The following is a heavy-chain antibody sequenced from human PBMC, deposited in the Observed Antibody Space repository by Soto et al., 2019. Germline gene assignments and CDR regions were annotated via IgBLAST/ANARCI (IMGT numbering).Heavy chain of an antibody. CDR2: ISWNSGSI. CDR1: GFTFDDYA. CDR3: AKDRFGNYNYYYMDV. D-gene: IGHD3-16*01. V-gene: IGHV3-9*01. J-gene: IGHJ6*03. Sequence: PGGSLRLSCAASGFTFDDYAMHWVRQAPGKGLEWVSGISWNSGSIGYADSVKGRFTISRDNAKNSLYLQMNSLRAEDTALYYCAKDRFGNYNYYYMDVWGKGTTVTVSS.